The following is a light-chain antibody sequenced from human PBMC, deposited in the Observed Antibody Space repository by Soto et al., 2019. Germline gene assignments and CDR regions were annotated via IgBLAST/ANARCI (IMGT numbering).Light chain of an antibody. CDR2: NDD. Sequence: SYELTQPPSVSVAPGQTARIACGGNNIGSYSVHWYQQKPGQAPVLVLYNDDDRPSGIPERFSGANSGNTATLTISRVEAGDEAAYSCQVWDSTSNYLVFGTGTKVTVL. CDR3: QVWDSTSNYLV. V-gene: IGLV3-21*02. CDR1: NIGSYS. J-gene: IGLJ1*01.